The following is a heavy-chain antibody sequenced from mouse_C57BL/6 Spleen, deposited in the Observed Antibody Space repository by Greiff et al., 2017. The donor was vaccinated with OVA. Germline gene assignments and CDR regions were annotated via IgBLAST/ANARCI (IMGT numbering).Heavy chain of an antibody. CDR2: IYPGSGNT. CDR3: AREGQLRPHFDY. CDR1: GYTFTDYY. Sequence: QVQLKQSGAELVRPGASVKLSCKASGYTFTDYYINWVKQRPGQGLEWIARIYPGSGNTYYNEKFKGKATLTAEKSSSTAYMQLSSLTSEDSAVYFCAREGQLRPHFDYWGQGTTLTVSS. J-gene: IGHJ2*01. V-gene: IGHV1-76*01. D-gene: IGHD3-2*02.